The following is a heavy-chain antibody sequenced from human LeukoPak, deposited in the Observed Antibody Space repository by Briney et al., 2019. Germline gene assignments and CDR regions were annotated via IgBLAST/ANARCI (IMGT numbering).Heavy chain of an antibody. CDR2: IYYSGST. D-gene: IGHD5-18*01. V-gene: IGHV4-61*01. J-gene: IGHJ4*02. Sequence: SETLSLTCTVSGGSVSSGSYYWSWIRQPPGKGLEWIGYIYYSGSTNYNPSLKSRVTISVDTSKNQFSLKLSSVTAADTAVYHCARRRRIPRGHLDYWGQGTLVTVSS. CDR3: ARRRRIPRGHLDY. CDR1: GGSVSSGSYY.